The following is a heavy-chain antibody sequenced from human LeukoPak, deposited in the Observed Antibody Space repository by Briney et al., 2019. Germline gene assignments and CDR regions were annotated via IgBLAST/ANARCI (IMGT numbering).Heavy chain of an antibody. CDR2: INSDGSI. D-gene: IGHD6-13*01. CDR1: GFTFSSYW. Sequence: GGSLRLSCAASGFTFSSYWMNWVRQAPGKGLVWVSRINSDGSISYADSVKGRFTISRDNAKNSLYLQMNSLRAEDTAVYYCARRIAAAAIDYWGQGTLVTVSS. J-gene: IGHJ4*02. CDR3: ARRIAAAAIDY. V-gene: IGHV3-74*01.